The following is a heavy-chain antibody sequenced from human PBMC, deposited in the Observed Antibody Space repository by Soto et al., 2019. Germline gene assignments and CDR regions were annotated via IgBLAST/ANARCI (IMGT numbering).Heavy chain of an antibody. CDR1: GFTFSRYW. J-gene: IGHJ3*02. CDR3: ARGDYFDTSGPFSDAFDI. Sequence: PGGSLRLSCAASGFTFSRYWMSWVRQAPGKGLEWVANIKQDGSEKWYVDSVKGRFTISRDNAKNSLYLHMISLRAEDTAVYYCARGDYFDTSGPFSDAFDIWGQGTMVTVSS. CDR2: IKQDGSEK. V-gene: IGHV3-7*04. D-gene: IGHD3-22*01.